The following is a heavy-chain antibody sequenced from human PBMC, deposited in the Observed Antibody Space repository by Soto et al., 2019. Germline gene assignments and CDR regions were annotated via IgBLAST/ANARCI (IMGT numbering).Heavy chain of an antibody. Sequence: QVQLVQSGGEVKKPGASVKVSCKASGYTFTSYGISWVRQAPGQGLEWMGRISAYNGNTNYAQKLQGRVTITTETSTSTAYMELRSLSSDDAAVYYCARVVGALGHWFDPWCQGTLVTVSS. J-gene: IGHJ5*02. CDR1: GYTFTSYG. CDR2: ISAYNGNT. V-gene: IGHV1-18*01. D-gene: IGHD1-26*01. CDR3: ARVVGALGHWFDP.